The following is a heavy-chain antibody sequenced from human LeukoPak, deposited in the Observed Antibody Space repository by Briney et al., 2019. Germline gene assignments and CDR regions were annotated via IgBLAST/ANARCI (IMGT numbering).Heavy chain of an antibody. V-gene: IGHV1-69*04. Sequence: SVKVSYKASGGTFSSYAISWVRQAPGQGLEWMGRIIPILGIANYAQKFQGRVTITADKSTSTAYMELSSLRSEDTAVYYCARDGRYYYDSSGYYSRFGYYYGMDVWGQGTTVTVSS. J-gene: IGHJ6*02. CDR1: GGTFSSYA. CDR3: ARDGRYYYDSSGYYSRFGYYYGMDV. CDR2: IIPILGIA. D-gene: IGHD3-22*01.